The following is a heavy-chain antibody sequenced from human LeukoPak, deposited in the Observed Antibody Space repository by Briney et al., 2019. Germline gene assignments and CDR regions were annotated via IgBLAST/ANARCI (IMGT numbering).Heavy chain of an antibody. D-gene: IGHD4-17*01. CDR1: GGTFSSYA. CDR2: IIPIFGTA. CDR3: ARGVIQGTVTTTTLRTYFDY. Sequence: SVKVSCKASGGTFSSYAISWVRQAPGQGLEWMGGIIPIFGTANYAQKFQGRVTITTDESTSTAYMELSSLRSEDTAVYYRARGVIQGTVTTTTLRTYFDYWGQGTLVTVSS. V-gene: IGHV1-69*05. J-gene: IGHJ4*02.